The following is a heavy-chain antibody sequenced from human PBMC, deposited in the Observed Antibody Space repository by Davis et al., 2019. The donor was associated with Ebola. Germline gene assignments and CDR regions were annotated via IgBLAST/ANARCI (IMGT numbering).Heavy chain of an antibody. CDR1: GYTLSEFS. D-gene: IGHD1-1*01. CDR3: ARGTTMAVNS. J-gene: IGHJ4*02. Sequence: ASVKVSCKVFGYTLSEFSMHWVRQAPGGGLEWMGGFDPEDGGHRYAQKLQGRVTMTEDTLTNTAYMELNNLRSDDTAVYFCARGTTMAVNSWGQGTLVTVSS. V-gene: IGHV1-24*01. CDR2: FDPEDGGH.